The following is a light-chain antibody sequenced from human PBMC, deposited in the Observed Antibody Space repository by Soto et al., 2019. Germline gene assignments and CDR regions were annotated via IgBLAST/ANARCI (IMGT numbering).Light chain of an antibody. CDR2: AAS. CDR1: ETINNY. CDR3: QQSYTTPWT. Sequence: DIRMTHSPSSLSVSVGDGVTITCRASETINNYLNWYQQKPGRAPKLLIHAASTLQSGVPSRFSGSGSGTDFTLTISSLQPEDFATYSCQQSYTTPWTFGLGTKVDIK. J-gene: IGKJ1*01. V-gene: IGKV1-39*01.